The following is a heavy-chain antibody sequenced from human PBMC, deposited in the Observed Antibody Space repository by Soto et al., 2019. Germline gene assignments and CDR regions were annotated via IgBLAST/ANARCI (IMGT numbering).Heavy chain of an antibody. CDR1: GGSISSSSYY. D-gene: IGHD6-6*01. Sequence: SETLSLTCTVSGGSISSSSYYWGWIRQPPGKGLEWIGSIYYSGSTYYNPSLKSRVTISVDTSKNQFSLKLSSVTAADTAVYYCGSCRKWQLVSKFDYWGQGTLVTVSS. J-gene: IGHJ4*02. V-gene: IGHV4-39*01. CDR3: GSCRKWQLVSKFDY. CDR2: IYYSGST.